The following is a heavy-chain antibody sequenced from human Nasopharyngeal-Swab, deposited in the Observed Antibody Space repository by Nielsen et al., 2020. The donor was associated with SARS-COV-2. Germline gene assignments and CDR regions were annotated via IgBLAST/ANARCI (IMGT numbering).Heavy chain of an antibody. CDR3: ARGYYDSSGWVDYYYYYMDV. J-gene: IGHJ6*03. Sequence: SETLSLTCTVSGGSVSSGSYYWSWIRQPPGKGLEWIGYIYYSGSTNYNPSLTSRVTISVGTSKNQFSLKLNSVTAADTAVYYCARGYYDSSGWVDYYYYYMDVWGKGTTVTVSS. CDR1: GGSVSSGSYY. CDR2: IYYSGST. V-gene: IGHV4-61*01. D-gene: IGHD3-22*01.